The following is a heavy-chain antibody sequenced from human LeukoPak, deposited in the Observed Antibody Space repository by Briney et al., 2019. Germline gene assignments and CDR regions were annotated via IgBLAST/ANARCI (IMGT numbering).Heavy chain of an antibody. V-gene: IGHV3-30-3*01. J-gene: IGHJ4*02. CDR1: GFTFSSYA. CDR2: ISYDGSNK. Sequence: PGRSLRLSCAASGFTFSSYAMHWVRQAPGKGLEWVAVISYDGSNKYYADSVKGRFTISRDNSKNTLYLQMNSLRAEDTAVYYCARDSEYYGSGTGGLTWFDYWGQGTLVTVSS. CDR3: ARDSEYYGSGTGGLTWFDY. D-gene: IGHD3-10*01.